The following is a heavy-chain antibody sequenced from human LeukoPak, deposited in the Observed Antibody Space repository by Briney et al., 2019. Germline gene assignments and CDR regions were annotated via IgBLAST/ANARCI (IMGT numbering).Heavy chain of an antibody. V-gene: IGHV4-59*12. J-gene: IGHJ6*02. D-gene: IGHD6-13*01. Sequence: SETLSLTCTVSGGSISSYYWSWIRQPPGKGLEWIGYIYYSGSTNYNPSLKSRVTISVDTSKNQFSLKLSSVTAADTAVYYCARDGTRAHYYYYYGMDVWGQGTTVTVSS. CDR3: ARDGTRAHYYYYYGMDV. CDR1: GGSISSYY. CDR2: IYYSGST.